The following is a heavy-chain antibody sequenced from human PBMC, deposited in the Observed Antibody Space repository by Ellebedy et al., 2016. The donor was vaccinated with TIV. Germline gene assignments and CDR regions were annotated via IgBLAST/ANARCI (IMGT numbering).Heavy chain of an antibody. CDR3: ARDGCSGGRCYGADV. CDR1: GFTFSSHS. J-gene: IGHJ6*02. D-gene: IGHD2-15*01. Sequence: GGSLRLSCAASGFTFSSHSMHWGRQAPGKGLGWVASISSDGSNKYYADSVTGRFTISRDNSRNTLFLQMNSLRAEDTAIYYCARDGCSGGRCYGADVWGHGTTVTVSS. CDR2: ISSDGSNK. V-gene: IGHV3-30*04.